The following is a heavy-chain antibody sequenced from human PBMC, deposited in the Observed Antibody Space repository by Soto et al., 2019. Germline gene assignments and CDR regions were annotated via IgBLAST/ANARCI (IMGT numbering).Heavy chain of an antibody. Sequence: QVQLQESGPGLVKPSETLSLTCTVSGASMSGYHWSWIRQPPGKGLEWIGYINYDGSGNYKSSLTSRVTISIDTSKNQFSLNLSSVTAADSAVYYCATYGVGAGGRGYWGKGTLVTVS. CDR3: ATYGVGAGGRGY. D-gene: IGHD1-26*01. V-gene: IGHV4-59*01. CDR2: INYDGSG. CDR1: GASMSGYH. J-gene: IGHJ4*02.